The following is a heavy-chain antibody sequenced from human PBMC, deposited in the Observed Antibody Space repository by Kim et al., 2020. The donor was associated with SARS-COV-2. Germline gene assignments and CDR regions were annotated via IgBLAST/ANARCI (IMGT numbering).Heavy chain of an antibody. CDR1: GGSISSGGYY. CDR3: ARDPFEYSSHGDYYYYYGMDV. D-gene: IGHD6-6*01. Sequence: SETLSLTCTVSGGSISSGGYYWSWIRQHPGKGLEWIGYIYYSGSTYYNPSLKSRVTISVDTSKNQFSLKLSSVTAADTAVYYCARDPFEYSSHGDYYYYYGMDVWGQGTTVTVSS. V-gene: IGHV4-31*03. CDR2: IYYSGST. J-gene: IGHJ6*02.